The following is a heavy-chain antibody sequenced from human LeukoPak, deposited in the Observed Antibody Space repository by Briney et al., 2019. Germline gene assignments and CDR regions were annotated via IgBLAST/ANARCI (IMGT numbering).Heavy chain of an antibody. CDR1: GFTISNYA. D-gene: IGHD5/OR15-5a*01. V-gene: IGHV3-30*04. J-gene: IGHJ4*02. CDR3: VRDRGSRLYRYFDY. Sequence: GRSLRLSCTASGFTISNYAMHWIRQAPGKRPEWVAIISHDGNNKYCADSVKGRFTMSRDNSKSTLYLQMDSLRPEDTAIYYCVRDRGSRLYRYFDYWGQGTLVTVSS. CDR2: ISHDGNNK.